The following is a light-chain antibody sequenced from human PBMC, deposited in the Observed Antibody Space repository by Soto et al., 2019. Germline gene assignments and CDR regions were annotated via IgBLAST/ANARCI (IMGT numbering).Light chain of an antibody. Sequence: DIQMPQSPSILSASVGDRVTITCRASQTISSWLAWYQQKPGKAPKLLIYKASTLKSGVPSRFSGSGSGTEFTLTISSLQPDDFATYYCQHYNSYSEAFGQGTKVDIK. CDR2: KAS. V-gene: IGKV1-5*03. J-gene: IGKJ1*01. CDR3: QHYNSYSEA. CDR1: QTISSW.